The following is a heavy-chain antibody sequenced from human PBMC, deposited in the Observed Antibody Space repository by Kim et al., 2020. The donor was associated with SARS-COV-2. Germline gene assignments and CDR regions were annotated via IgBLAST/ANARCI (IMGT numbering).Heavy chain of an antibody. CDR1: GYTFTGYY. V-gene: IGHV1-2*02. CDR3: AREVYQVPGYYYYYYMDV. D-gene: IGHD2-2*01. Sequence: ASVKVSCKASGYTFTGYYMHWVRQAPGQGLEWMGWINPNSGGTNYAQKFQGRVTMTRDTSISTAYMELSRLRSDDTAVYYCAREVYQVPGYYYYYYMDVWGKGTTVTVSS. CDR2: INPNSGGT. J-gene: IGHJ6*03.